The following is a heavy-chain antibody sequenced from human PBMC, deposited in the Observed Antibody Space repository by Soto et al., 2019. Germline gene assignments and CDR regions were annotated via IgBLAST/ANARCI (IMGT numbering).Heavy chain of an antibody. Sequence: SETLSLTCTVSGGSISSSTYYWGWIRQPPGKGLEWIGSMFYSGSTNYNPSLKSRVTISVDTSKNQFSLKLSSVTAADTAVYYCARDYYDRGGRPTIDYGGQETLVTV. J-gene: IGHJ4*02. CDR1: GGSISSSTYY. D-gene: IGHD3-22*01. CDR3: ARDYYDRGGRPTIDY. V-gene: IGHV4-39*07. CDR2: MFYSGST.